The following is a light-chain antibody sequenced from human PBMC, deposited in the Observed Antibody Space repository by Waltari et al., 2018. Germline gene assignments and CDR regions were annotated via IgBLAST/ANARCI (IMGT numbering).Light chain of an antibody. J-gene: IGKJ4*01. CDR3: QQRGSWPLT. V-gene: IGKV3-11*01. CDR1: QSISTY. CDR2: NAS. Sequence: EIVLTQSPATLSLSPGERATLSCRASQSISTYLAWYQQKPGQAPRLLMDNASNRTTGIPARFSGSGTGTGFTLTVSSLEPEDFAVYYCQQRGSWPLTFGGGTKVEIK.